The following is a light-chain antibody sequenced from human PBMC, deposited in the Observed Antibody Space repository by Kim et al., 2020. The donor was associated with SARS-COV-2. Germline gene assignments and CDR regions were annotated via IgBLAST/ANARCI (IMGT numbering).Light chain of an antibody. CDR1: RSVNSK. CDR3: QHYKDWWA. V-gene: IGKV3-15*01. J-gene: IGKJ1*01. CDR2: DAS. Sequence: SDSPGERTTLTCMASRSVNSKLAWYQHKPGQAPRLLIDDASTRATGIPVRFSGSGSGTEFTLTINGLQSEDFAVYYCQHYKDWWAFGQGTKVDI.